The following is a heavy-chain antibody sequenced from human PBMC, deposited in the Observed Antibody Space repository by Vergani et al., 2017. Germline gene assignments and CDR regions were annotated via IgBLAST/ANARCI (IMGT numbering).Heavy chain of an antibody. CDR1: GFTFSSYA. CDR2: IYSGGSST. CDR3: ARARNPSGSSNFDY. D-gene: IGHD1-26*01. Sequence: EVQLLESGGGLVQPGGSLRLSCAASGFTFSSYAMSWVRQAPGKGLEWVSVIYSGGSSTYYADSVKGRFTISRDNSKNTLYLQMNSLRAEDTALYYCARARNPSGSSNFDYWGQGTLVTVSS. J-gene: IGHJ4*02. V-gene: IGHV3-23*03.